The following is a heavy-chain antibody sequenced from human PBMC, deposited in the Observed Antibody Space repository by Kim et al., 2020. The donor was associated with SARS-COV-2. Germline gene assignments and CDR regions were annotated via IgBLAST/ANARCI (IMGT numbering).Heavy chain of an antibody. V-gene: IGHV4-59*01. CDR3: ASEGVASGYFDL. J-gene: IGHJ2*01. D-gene: IGHD3-16*01. Sequence: NYNPTLKSRVTISVDTSKNPFSLKLSSVTAADTAVYYCASEGVASGYFDLWGRGTLVTVSS.